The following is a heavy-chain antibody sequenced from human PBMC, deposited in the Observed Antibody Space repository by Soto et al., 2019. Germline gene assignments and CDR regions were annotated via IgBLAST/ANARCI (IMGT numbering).Heavy chain of an antibody. CDR1: GGSISSGGYY. J-gene: IGHJ5*02. V-gene: IGHV4-31*03. D-gene: IGHD4-17*01. CDR3: AREIGYGDYAERWFDP. CDR2: IYYSGST. Sequence: QVQLQESGPGLVKPSQTLSLTCTVSGGSISSGGYYWSWIRQHPGKGLEWIGYIYYSGSTYYNPSLKSRVTISVDTSKNQCSLKLSSVTAADTAVYYCAREIGYGDYAERWFDPWGQGTLVTVSS.